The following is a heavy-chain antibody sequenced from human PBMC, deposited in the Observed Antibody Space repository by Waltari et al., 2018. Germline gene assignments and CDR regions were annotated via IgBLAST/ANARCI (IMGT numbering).Heavy chain of an antibody. CDR1: GLTFSDYW. CDR3: TRDVGCSSSSCYSYYDY. CDR2: IKEDGSEK. J-gene: IGHJ4*02. V-gene: IGHV3-7*01. Sequence: EVQLVQSGGGLVQPGGSLRLSCAASGLTFSDYWMTWVRQAPGKGLEWVANIKEDGSEKYYVDSVKGRFTISRDNAKNSLFLQMNSLRAEDTAVYYCTRDVGCSSSSCYSYYDYWGQGTLVTVSS. D-gene: IGHD2-2*01.